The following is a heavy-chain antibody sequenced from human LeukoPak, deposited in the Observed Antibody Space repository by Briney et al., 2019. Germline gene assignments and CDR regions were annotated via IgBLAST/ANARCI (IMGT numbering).Heavy chain of an antibody. J-gene: IGHJ5*01. CDR3: AKGGLLVVPAAMFT. V-gene: IGHV3-21*04. CDR2: ISSSSSYI. Sequence: AGGSLRLSCAASGFTFSSYSMNWVRQAPGKGLEWVSSISSSSSYIYYADSVKGRFTISRDNSKSTLYPQMNSLRAEDTAVYYCAKGGLLVVPAAMFTWGQGTLVTVSS. D-gene: IGHD2-2*01. CDR1: GFTFSSYS.